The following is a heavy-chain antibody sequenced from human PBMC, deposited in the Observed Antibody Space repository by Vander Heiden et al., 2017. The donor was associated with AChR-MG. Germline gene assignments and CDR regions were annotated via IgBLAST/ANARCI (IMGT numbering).Heavy chain of an antibody. D-gene: IGHD4-17*01. CDR1: GHRFTSYG. CDR3: ARLSPYGDYRFDY. Sequence: EVQLVQSGAAVKKPGESPKISGKGLGHRFTSYGFGWVRQMPGKGLEWRGIIYPGDADTRYSPSFQGQVTISADKSISTAYLQWSSLKASDTAMYYCARLSPYGDYRFDYWGQGTLVTVSS. V-gene: IGHV5-51*03. J-gene: IGHJ4*02. CDR2: IYPGDADT.